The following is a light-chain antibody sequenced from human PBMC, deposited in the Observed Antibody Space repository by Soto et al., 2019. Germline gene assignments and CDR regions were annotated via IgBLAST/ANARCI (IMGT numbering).Light chain of an antibody. Sequence: DIQMTQCPSSVSASVGDRVTVTCRASQSIDTYLNWYQQRPGQAPKLLIYVASTLQSGVPSRFSGSGSGTHFTLTISSLQPEDFATYYCQQNQDIPPTFGQGTRVERK. V-gene: IGKV1-39*01. J-gene: IGKJ1*01. CDR3: QQNQDIPPT. CDR1: QSIDTY. CDR2: VAS.